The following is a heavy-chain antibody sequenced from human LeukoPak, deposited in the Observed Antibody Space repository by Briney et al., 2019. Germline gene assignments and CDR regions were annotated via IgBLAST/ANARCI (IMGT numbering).Heavy chain of an antibody. V-gene: IGHV4-34*01. Sequence: SETLSLTCAVYGGSFSGYYWSWIRQPPGKGLEWIGEINHSGSTNYNPSLMSRVTISVDTSKNQFSLKLSSVTAADTAVYYCARTEMATKVYYFGYWGQGTLVTVSS. CDR1: GGSFSGYY. CDR2: INHSGST. D-gene: IGHD5-24*01. J-gene: IGHJ4*02. CDR3: ARTEMATKVYYFGY.